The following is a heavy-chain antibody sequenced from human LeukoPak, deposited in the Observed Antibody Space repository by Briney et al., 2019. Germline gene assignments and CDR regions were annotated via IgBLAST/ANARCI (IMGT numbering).Heavy chain of an antibody. V-gene: IGHV3-30-3*01. J-gene: IGHJ3*01. CDR1: GFTFSGYA. CDR3: ARAHCTRTTCNWNDAFDV. D-gene: IGHD2-8*01. Sequence: GGSLRLSCAASGFTFSGYALHWVRQAPGKGLEWVAVIGYDGNNYIYADSVKGRFSISRDNSKDFLFLHMDSLRSEDTAVYYCARAHCTRTTCNWNDAFDVWGQGTMVTVSS. CDR2: IGYDGNNY.